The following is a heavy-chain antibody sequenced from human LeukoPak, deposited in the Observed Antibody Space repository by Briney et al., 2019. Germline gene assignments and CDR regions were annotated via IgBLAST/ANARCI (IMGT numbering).Heavy chain of an antibody. Sequence: GGSLRLSCAASGFTFSTYAMSWVRQAPGKGLEWVSAISGSGSSTYYTDSVKGRFTISRDNSKNTLYLQMNSLRAEDTAVYYCAKEWAVGATFDYWGQGTLVTVSS. V-gene: IGHV3-23*01. J-gene: IGHJ4*02. CDR2: ISGSGSST. CDR1: GFTFSTYA. CDR3: AKEWAVGATFDY. D-gene: IGHD1-26*01.